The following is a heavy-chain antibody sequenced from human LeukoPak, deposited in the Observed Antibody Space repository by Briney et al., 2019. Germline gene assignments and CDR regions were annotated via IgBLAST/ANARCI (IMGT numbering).Heavy chain of an antibody. V-gene: IGHV1-3*01. Sequence: RVASVKVSCKASGYTFTSYAMHWVRQAPGQRLEWMGWINAGNGNTKYSQKFQGRVTITRDTSASTAYMELSSLKSEDTAVYYCARDSEDSPSNDRKWVRVRGPYDGMDVWGQGTTVTVS. D-gene: IGHD3-10*01. CDR3: ARDSEDSPSNDRKWVRVRGPYDGMDV. CDR1: GYTFTSYA. J-gene: IGHJ6*02. CDR2: INAGNGNT.